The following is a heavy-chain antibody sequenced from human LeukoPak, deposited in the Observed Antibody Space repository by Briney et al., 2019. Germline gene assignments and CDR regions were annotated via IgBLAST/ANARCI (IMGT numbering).Heavy chain of an antibody. CDR3: ARVGSGWYGLEIRKSWFDP. CDR2: ISTYNGNT. CDR1: GYTFSSYG. V-gene: IGHV1-18*04. D-gene: IGHD6-19*01. J-gene: IGHJ5*02. Sequence: ASVKVSCKASGYTFSSYGISWVRQAPGQGLEWMGWISTYNGNTNYAQKLQGRVTMTTDISTSTAYMELRSLRSDDTAVYYRARVGSGWYGLEIRKSWFDPWGQGTLVTVSS.